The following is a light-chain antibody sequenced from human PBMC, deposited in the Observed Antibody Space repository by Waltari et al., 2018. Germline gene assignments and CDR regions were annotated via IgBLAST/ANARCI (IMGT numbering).Light chain of an antibody. CDR3: QTWGTGIRV. Sequence: QLVLTQSPSASASLGASVKFTCTLSSGHSNNALAWPHTQTEKGPRYLMKVNNDGSHSKGDGIPDRFSGSASGAQRYLTISSLQSEDEADYYCQTWGTGIRVFGGGTKLTVL. V-gene: IGLV4-69*01. CDR2: VNNDGSH. J-gene: IGLJ2*01. CDR1: SGHSNNA.